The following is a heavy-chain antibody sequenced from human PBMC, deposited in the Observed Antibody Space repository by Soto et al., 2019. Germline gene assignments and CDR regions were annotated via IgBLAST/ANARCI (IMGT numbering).Heavy chain of an antibody. Sequence: SAKVSCKASGYTFTSYDISWVQQATGQGLEWMGWMNPNSGNTGYAQKFQGRVTMTRNTSISTAYMELNSLRADDTAVYYCARDASYYSLWSGYYPSRNGMDVWGQGTTVNVSS. CDR3: ARDASYYSLWSGYYPSRNGMDV. V-gene: IGHV1-8*01. J-gene: IGHJ6*02. D-gene: IGHD3-3*01. CDR1: GYTFTSYD. CDR2: MNPNSGNT.